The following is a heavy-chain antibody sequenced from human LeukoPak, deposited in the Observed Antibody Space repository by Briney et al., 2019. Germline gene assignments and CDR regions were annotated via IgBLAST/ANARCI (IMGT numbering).Heavy chain of an antibody. D-gene: IGHD6-19*01. CDR3: ARDRRLIAVTAPGLDS. Sequence: PGGSLRLSCAASGFTFSSFEMNWVRQAPGKGLEWVSYITSSGNTKLYSDSVKGRFTISRDNAKNSLYLQMNSLRVEDTAVYYCARDRRLIAVTAPGLDSWGQGTLVTVSS. J-gene: IGHJ4*02. V-gene: IGHV3-48*03. CDR1: GFTFSSFE. CDR2: ITSSGNTK.